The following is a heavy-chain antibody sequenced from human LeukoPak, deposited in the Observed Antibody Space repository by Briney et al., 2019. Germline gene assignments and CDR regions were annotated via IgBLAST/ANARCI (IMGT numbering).Heavy chain of an antibody. V-gene: IGHV1-2*02. CDR1: GYTFTGYY. J-gene: IGHJ4*02. CDR3: ARDHSGGNYFDY. CDR2: INPNSGGT. Sequence: ASVKVSCKASGYTFTGYYMHWVRQAPGQGLEWMGWINPNSGGTNYAQKFQGRVTMTRDTSISTAYMELSRLRSEDTAVYYCARDHSGGNYFDYWGQGTLVTVSS.